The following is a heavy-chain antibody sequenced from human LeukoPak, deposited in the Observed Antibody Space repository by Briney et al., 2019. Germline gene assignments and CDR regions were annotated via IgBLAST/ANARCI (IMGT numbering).Heavy chain of an antibody. J-gene: IGHJ4*02. D-gene: IGHD6-13*01. CDR2: ISGSGGST. Sequence: GGPLRLSCAASGFTFSSYAMSWVRQAPGKGRKGVSAISGSGGSTYYAGSVKGRFTISRDNSKNTLYLQMNSLRTEDTAVYYCAKGRRVAAAGTYWGQGTLVTVSS. V-gene: IGHV3-23*01. CDR1: GFTFSSYA. CDR3: AKGRRVAAAGTY.